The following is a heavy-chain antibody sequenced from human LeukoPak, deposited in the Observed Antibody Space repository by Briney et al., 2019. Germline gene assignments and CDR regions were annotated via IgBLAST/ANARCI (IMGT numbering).Heavy chain of an antibody. CDR1: GGSISSGSYY. CDR3: ASWEYYYDSSGYYYGETLIDY. D-gene: IGHD3-22*01. V-gene: IGHV4-61*02. Sequence: SETLSLTCTVSGGSISSGSYYWSWIRQPAGKGLEWIGRIYTSGSTNYNPSLKSRVTISVDTSKNQFSLKLSSVTAADTAVYYCASWEYYYDSSGYYYGETLIDYWGQGTLVTVSS. CDR2: IYTSGST. J-gene: IGHJ4*02.